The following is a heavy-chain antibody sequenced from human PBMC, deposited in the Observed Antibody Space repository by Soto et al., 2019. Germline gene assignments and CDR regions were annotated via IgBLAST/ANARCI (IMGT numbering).Heavy chain of an antibody. CDR3: ARGXGYIVVVPAASYYGMDV. J-gene: IGHJ6*02. CDR2: TYYRSKWYN. CDR1: GDSVSSNSAA. V-gene: IGHV6-1*01. D-gene: IGHD2-2*01. Sequence: PSQTLSLTCAISGDSVSSNSAAWNWIRQSPSRGLEWLGRTYYRSKWYNDYAVSVKSRITINPDTSKNQFSLQLNSVTPEDTAVYYCARGXGYIVVVPAASYYGMDVWGQGTTVTVSS.